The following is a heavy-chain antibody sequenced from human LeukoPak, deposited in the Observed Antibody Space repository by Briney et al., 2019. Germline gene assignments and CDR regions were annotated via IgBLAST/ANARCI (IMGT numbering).Heavy chain of an antibody. CDR1: GFTFSSYS. CDR2: ISSSSSYI. CDR3: ARSPEYYDSSGYYPNDAFDI. D-gene: IGHD3-22*01. V-gene: IGHV3-21*01. J-gene: IGHJ3*02. Sequence: PGGSLRFSCAASGFTFSSYSMNWVRQAPGKGLEWVSSISSSSSYIYYADSVKGRFTISRDNAKNSLYLQMNSLRAEDTAVYYCARSPEYYDSSGYYPNDAFDIWGQGTMVTVSS.